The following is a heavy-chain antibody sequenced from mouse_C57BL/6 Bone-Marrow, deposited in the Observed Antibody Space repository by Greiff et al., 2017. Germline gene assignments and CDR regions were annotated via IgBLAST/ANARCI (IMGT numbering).Heavy chain of an antibody. CDR1: GFTFSSYA. CDR2: ISSGGDYI. J-gene: IGHJ4*01. D-gene: IGHD2-4*01. V-gene: IGHV5-9-1*02. CDR3: TRVYDDYDEGAMDY. Sequence: EVQLVESGEGLVKPGGSLKLSCAASGFTFSSYAMSWVRQTPEKRLEWVAYISSGGDYIYYADTVKGRFTISRDNARNTLYLQMSSLKSEDTAMYYCTRVYDDYDEGAMDYWGQGTSVTVSS.